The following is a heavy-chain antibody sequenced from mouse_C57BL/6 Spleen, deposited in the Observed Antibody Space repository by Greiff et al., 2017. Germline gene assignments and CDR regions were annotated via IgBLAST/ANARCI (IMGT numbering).Heavy chain of an antibody. CDR1: GYTFTEYT. CDR3: ARPPYDYDDFYAMDY. V-gene: IGHV1-62-2*01. J-gene: IGHJ4*01. Sequence: VQRVESGAELVKPGASVKLSCKASGYTFTEYTIHWVKQRSGQGLEWIGWFYPGSGSIKYNEKFKDKATLTADKSSSTVYMELSRLTSEDSAVYFCARPPYDYDDFYAMDYWGQGTSVTVSS. D-gene: IGHD2-4*01. CDR2: FYPGSGSI.